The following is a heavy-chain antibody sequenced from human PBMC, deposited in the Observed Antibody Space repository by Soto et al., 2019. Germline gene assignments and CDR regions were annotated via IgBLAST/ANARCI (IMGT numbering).Heavy chain of an antibody. CDR1: GGSFSGYY. V-gene: IGHV4-34*01. J-gene: IGHJ6*02. D-gene: IGHD3-3*01. CDR2: INHSGST. CDR3: AHRGGFFYYYGMDV. Sequence: SSETLSLTCAVYGGSFSGYYWSWIRQPPGKGLEWIGEINHSGSTNYNPSLKSRVTISVDTSKNQFSLKLSSVTAADTAVYYCAHRGGFFYYYGMDVWGQGTTVTVSS.